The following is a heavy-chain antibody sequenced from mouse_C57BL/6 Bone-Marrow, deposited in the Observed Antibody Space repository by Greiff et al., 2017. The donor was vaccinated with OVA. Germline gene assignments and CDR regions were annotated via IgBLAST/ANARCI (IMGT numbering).Heavy chain of an antibody. D-gene: IGHD1-1*01. CDR2: IHPSDSDT. CDR3: AKSSYWFAY. CDR1: GYTFTSYW. Sequence: QVQLQQPGAELVQPGASVKVSCKASGYTFTSYWMHWVKQRPGQGLEWIGRIHPSDSDTNYNQKFKGKATVTVDKYPSTAYMQLSRLTSEDYAVEYYAKSSYWFAYWGQGTLVTVSA. J-gene: IGHJ3*01. V-gene: IGHV1-74*01.